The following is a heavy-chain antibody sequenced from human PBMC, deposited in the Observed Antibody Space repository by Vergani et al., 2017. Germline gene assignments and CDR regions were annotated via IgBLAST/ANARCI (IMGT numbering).Heavy chain of an antibody. CDR3: AKDPGDGSGGSCSGY. J-gene: IGHJ4*02. D-gene: IGHD2-15*01. CDR1: GYTFSSYG. Sequence: QVQLVESGGGVVQPGGSLRLSCAASGYTFSSYGMHWVRQAPGKGLEWVAFIRYDGSNKYYADSVKGRFTISRDNSKNTLDLQMNSLRAEDTAVYYCAKDPGDGSGGSCSGYWGQGTLVTVSS. V-gene: IGHV3-30*02. CDR2: IRYDGSNK.